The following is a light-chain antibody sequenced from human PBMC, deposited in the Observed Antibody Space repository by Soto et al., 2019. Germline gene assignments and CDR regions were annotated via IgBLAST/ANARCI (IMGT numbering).Light chain of an antibody. V-gene: IGLV2-14*03. CDR3: SSYAASTTTV. CDR2: DVS. Sequence: QSVLTQPASVSGSPGQSITISCTGTSSDVGYYNYVSWYQQHPGKAPKLIIYDVSNRPSRVSNRFSGSKSGNTASLTISGLQAEDEADYYCSSYAASTTTVFGGGTKVTVL. J-gene: IGLJ3*02. CDR1: SSDVGYYNY.